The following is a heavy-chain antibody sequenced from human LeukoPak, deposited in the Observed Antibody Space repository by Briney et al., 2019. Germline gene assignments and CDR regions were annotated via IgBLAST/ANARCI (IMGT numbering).Heavy chain of an antibody. Sequence: ASVKVSCKASGYTFTGYYMHWVRQAPGQGLEWMGWINPNSGGTNYAQKFQGWVTMTRDTSISTAYMELNRLRSDDTAVYYCARESTPYYDILTGYYGYFDYWGQGTLVTVSS. V-gene: IGHV1-2*04. CDR1: GYTFTGYY. J-gene: IGHJ4*02. CDR2: INPNSGGT. D-gene: IGHD3-9*01. CDR3: ARESTPYYDILTGYYGYFDY.